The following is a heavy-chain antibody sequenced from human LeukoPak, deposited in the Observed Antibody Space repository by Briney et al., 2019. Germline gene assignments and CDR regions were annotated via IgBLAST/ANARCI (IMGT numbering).Heavy chain of an antibody. CDR2: ISHDGGGE. J-gene: IGHJ3*02. Sequence: GGSLRLSCAASGFSFSSFYMHWVRQASGKGLEWVAYISHDGGGEHYADSVKGRFTVSRDNSNNTVFLRMNSLRSEDTALYYCARQQEAFDIWGQGTMVTVSS. CDR1: GFSFSSFY. V-gene: IGHV3-30-3*01. CDR3: ARQQEAFDI.